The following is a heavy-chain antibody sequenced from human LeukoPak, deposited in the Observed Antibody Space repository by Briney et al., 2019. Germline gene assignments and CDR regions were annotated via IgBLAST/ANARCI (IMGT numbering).Heavy chain of an antibody. CDR2: INLNSGGT. D-gene: IGHD3-22*01. J-gene: IGHJ3*02. CDR3: ARFKEVYYYDSSGSDPVGAFDI. Sequence: ASVKVYCKASGYTFTGYYMQWVRQAPGQGVKWMGWINLNSGGTNYAQKFQGRGNMTRDTSISTAYMELSRMRSDDTAVYYCARFKEVYYYDSSGSDPVGAFDIWGQGTMVTVSS. CDR1: GYTFTGYY. V-gene: IGHV1-2*02.